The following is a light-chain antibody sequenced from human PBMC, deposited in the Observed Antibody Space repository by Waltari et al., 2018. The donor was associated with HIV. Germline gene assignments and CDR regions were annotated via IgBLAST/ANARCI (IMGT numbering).Light chain of an antibody. CDR2: DVF. CDR3: CSYAGSRTWV. J-gene: IGLJ3*02. CDR1: SSDVDDYNF. Sequence: QSALTQPASVSGSPGQSITISCTGTSSDVDDYNFDPWYQQHPGKAPKLIIFDVFKRPSGVSVRFSGSKSGNTASLTISGLQSEDEADYYCCSYAGSRTWVFGGGTKVTVL. V-gene: IGLV2-23*02.